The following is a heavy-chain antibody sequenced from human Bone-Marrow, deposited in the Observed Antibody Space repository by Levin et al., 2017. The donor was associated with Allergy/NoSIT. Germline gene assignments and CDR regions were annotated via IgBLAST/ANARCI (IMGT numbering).Heavy chain of an antibody. D-gene: IGHD1-1*01. J-gene: IGHJ4*02. Sequence: TTSETLSLTCIVSGYSISKNYYWGWIRQPPGKGLEWIGSIYHSGTTYYNPSLESRVSISRDTSKNQFSLKLTSVTAADTAVYYCVRTWSDDDCWGQGTLVTVSS. V-gene: IGHV4-38-2*02. CDR3: VRTWSDDDC. CDR2: IYHSGTT. CDR1: GYSISKNYY.